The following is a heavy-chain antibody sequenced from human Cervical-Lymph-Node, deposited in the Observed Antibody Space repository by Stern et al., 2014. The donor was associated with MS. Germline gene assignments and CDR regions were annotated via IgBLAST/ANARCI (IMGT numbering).Heavy chain of an antibody. CDR3: ATHTSGWRLLMEAEYFQH. J-gene: IGHJ1*01. CDR2: ISAYNGNT. V-gene: IGHV1-18*01. Sequence: QMQLVQSGAEVKKPGASVKVSCKASGYTFTSYGISWVRQAPGQGLEWMGWISAYNGNTNYAQKLQGRVTMTTDTSTSTAYMELRSLRSDDTAVYYCATHTSGWRLLMEAEYFQHWGQGTLVTVSS. D-gene: IGHD6-19*01. CDR1: GYTFTSYG.